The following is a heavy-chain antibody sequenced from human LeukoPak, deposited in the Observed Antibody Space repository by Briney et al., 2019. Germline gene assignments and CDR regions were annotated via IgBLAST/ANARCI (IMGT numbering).Heavy chain of an antibody. CDR2: INHSGST. CDR3: ARPGYSRFEFAFDI. Sequence: SETLSLTCAVYGGSFSGYYWSWIRQPPGKGLEWIGEINHSGSTNYNPSLKSRVTISVDTSKNQFSLKLSSVTAADTAVYYCARPGYSRFEFAFDIWGQGTMVTASS. V-gene: IGHV4-34*01. J-gene: IGHJ3*02. CDR1: GGSFSGYY. D-gene: IGHD6-13*01.